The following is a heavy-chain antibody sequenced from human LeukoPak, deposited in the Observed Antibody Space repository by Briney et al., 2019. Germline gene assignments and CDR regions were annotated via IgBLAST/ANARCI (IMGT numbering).Heavy chain of an antibody. CDR2: ISGSGDYT. J-gene: IGHJ4*02. V-gene: IGHV3-23*01. CDR3: AKVTYGSGTYGAFDS. CDR1: GFTFSSHG. D-gene: IGHD3-10*01. Sequence: PGGSLRLSCAASGFTFSSHGMGWVRQAPGKGLEWVSTISGSGDYTYYADSVKGRFTISRDNSKNTLYLQMNSLRAEDTAVYYCAKVTYGSGTYGAFDSWGQGTLVTVSS.